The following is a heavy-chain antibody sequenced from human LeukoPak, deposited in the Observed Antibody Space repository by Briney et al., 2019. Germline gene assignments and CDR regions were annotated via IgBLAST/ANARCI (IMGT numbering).Heavy chain of an antibody. D-gene: IGHD4-17*01. V-gene: IGHV3-48*04. J-gene: IGHJ5*02. CDR1: GFTFSSYS. Sequence: GGSLRLSCAASGFTFSSYSMNWVRQAPGKGLEWVSYISSSSSTIYYADSVKGRFTISRDNAKNSLYLQMNSLRAEDTAVYYCAGEPSDGDYLGWFDPWGQGTLVTVSS. CDR3: AGEPSDGDYLGWFDP. CDR2: ISSSSSTI.